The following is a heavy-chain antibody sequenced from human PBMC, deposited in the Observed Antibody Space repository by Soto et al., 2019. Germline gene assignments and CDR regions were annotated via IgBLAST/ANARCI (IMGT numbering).Heavy chain of an antibody. CDR1: GVTFSSYS. D-gene: IGHD6-13*01. Sequence: TMGSLRLSGAASGVTFSSYSMNWVRQAPGKGLEWVSSISSSSIYIYYADSVQVRFTISRDNAKNSLYLQMNSLRAEDTAVYYCARARGKYSSSWYRYYYYGMDVWGQGTTVTVSS. V-gene: IGHV3-21*01. CDR3: ARARGKYSSSWYRYYYYGMDV. J-gene: IGHJ6*02. CDR2: ISSSSIYI.